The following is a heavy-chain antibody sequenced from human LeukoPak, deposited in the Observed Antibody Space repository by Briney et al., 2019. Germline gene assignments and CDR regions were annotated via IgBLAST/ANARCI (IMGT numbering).Heavy chain of an antibody. Sequence: GSPVKVSCKASGGTFSSYAISWVRQAPGQGLEWMGRIIPILGIANYAQKFQGRVTITADKSTSTAYMELSSLRSEDTAVYYCARDNYDSSGYYDYWGQGTLVTVSS. D-gene: IGHD3-22*01. V-gene: IGHV1-69*04. CDR3: ARDNYDSSGYYDY. CDR2: IIPILGIA. CDR1: GGTFSSYA. J-gene: IGHJ4*02.